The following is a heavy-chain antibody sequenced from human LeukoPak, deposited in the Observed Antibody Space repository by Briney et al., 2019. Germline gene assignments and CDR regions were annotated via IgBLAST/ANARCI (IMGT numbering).Heavy chain of an antibody. V-gene: IGHV1-69*05. CDR2: IIPIFGTA. CDR3: ARDRHRSGWYEVYWFDP. CDR1: GGTFSSYA. Sequence: SVKVSCKASGGTFSSYAISWVRQAPGQGLEWMGGIIPIFGTANYAQKFQGRVTTTTDESTSTAYMELSSLRSEDTAVYYCARDRHRSGWYEVYWFDPWGQGTLVTVSS. D-gene: IGHD6-19*01. J-gene: IGHJ5*02.